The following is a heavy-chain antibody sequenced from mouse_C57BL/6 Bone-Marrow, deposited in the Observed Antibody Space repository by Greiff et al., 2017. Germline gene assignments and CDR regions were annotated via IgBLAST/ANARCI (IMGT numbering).Heavy chain of an antibody. V-gene: IGHV5-6*01. Sequence: EVHLVESGGDLVKPGGSLKLSCAASGFTFSSYGMSWVRQTPDKRLEWVATISSGGSYTYYPDSVKGRFTISRDNDKNTLYLQMSSLKSEDTAMYYCARPYYYGSSYWFADWDQGTLVTVSA. CDR3: ARPYYYGSSYWFAD. CDR1: GFTFSSYG. D-gene: IGHD1-1*01. J-gene: IGHJ3*01. CDR2: ISSGGSYT.